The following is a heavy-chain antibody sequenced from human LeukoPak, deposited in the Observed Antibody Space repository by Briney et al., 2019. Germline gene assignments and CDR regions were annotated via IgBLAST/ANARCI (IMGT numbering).Heavy chain of an antibody. J-gene: IGHJ5*02. CDR1: AASISSSSYD. CDR2: IYYSGST. CDR3: ARHIKAPPYNWFDP. V-gene: IGHV4-39*01. Sequence: SETLSLTCSVSAASISSSSYDCGWIRQPPGKGLEWIGSIYYSGSTYYNPSLKSRVTISVDTSKNQFSLKLASVTAADTAAYYCARHIKAPPYNWFDPWGQGTLVTVSS.